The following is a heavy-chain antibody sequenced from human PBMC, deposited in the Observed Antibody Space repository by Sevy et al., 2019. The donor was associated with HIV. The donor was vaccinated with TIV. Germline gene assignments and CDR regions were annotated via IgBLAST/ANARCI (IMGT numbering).Heavy chain of an antibody. V-gene: IGHV4-39*01. D-gene: IGHD3-16*01. CDR1: GGSISSSSYY. CDR2: IYYSGST. CDR3: ARLTATALGLAYYFDY. J-gene: IGHJ4*02. Sequence: SETLSLTCTVSGGSISSSSYYWGWIRQPPGKGLEWIGSIYYSGSTYYNPSLKSRVTISVDTSKNQFSLKLSSVTAADTDVYYCARLTATALGLAYYFDYWGQGTLVTVSS.